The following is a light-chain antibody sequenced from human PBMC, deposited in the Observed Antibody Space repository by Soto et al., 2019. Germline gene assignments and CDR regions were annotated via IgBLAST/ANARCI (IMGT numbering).Light chain of an antibody. CDR1: SSDVGHNY. Sequence: QSVLTQPASVSGSPGQSITISCTGTSSDVGHNYVSWYQQHAGKVPKLIIYEVSNRPSGGSTRFSGSKSGNTASLTISGLQAADEADYYCSSYTSSGVVGGGTKLTVL. CDR2: EVS. CDR3: SSYTSSGV. V-gene: IGLV2-14*01. J-gene: IGLJ2*01.